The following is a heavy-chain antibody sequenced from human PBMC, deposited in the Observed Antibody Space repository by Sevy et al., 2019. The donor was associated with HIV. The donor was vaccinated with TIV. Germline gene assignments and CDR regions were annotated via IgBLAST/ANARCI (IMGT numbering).Heavy chain of an antibody. Sequence: GESLKISCAASGFIFSTYTMTWVRQAPGKGLEWVSGISGSGGSTYYADSLKGRFTIFRDNSKSTVHLQMNSLRAEDTAVYYCAKGDRTFYGLDVWCQGTTVTVSS. CDR2: ISGSGGST. D-gene: IGHD2-15*01. CDR1: GFIFSTYT. J-gene: IGHJ6*02. CDR3: AKGDRTFYGLDV. V-gene: IGHV3-23*01.